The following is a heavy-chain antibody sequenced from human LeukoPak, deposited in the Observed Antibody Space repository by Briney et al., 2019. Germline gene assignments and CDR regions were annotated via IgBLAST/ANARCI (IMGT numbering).Heavy chain of an antibody. Sequence: PGGSLRLSCAVSGFTFSTYSMNWLRQAPGKGLEWVSSITGSSNYIYYADSVKGRFTISRDNAKNSLYLQMNSLRAEDTAVYYCARGYNWNGDNYYYYMDVWGKGTTVTVSS. J-gene: IGHJ6*03. D-gene: IGHD1-1*01. CDR2: ITGSSNYI. V-gene: IGHV3-21*01. CDR3: ARGYNWNGDNYYYYMDV. CDR1: GFTFSTYS.